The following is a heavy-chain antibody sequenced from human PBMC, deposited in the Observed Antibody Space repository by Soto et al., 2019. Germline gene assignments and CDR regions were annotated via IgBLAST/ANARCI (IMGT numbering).Heavy chain of an antibody. V-gene: IGHV3-23*01. J-gene: IGHJ4*02. CDR1: GFTFSNYA. CDR2: ITGGGDTT. CDR3: AKLDRSSWSYFDH. D-gene: IGHD6-13*01. Sequence: PGGSLILSCAASGFTFSNYAMTWVRQAPGRGLEWVSVITGGGDTTYYADSVKGRFTISRDNSKNTLSLQMNSLRAEDTALYYCAKLDRSSWSYFDHWGQGTRVTDPS.